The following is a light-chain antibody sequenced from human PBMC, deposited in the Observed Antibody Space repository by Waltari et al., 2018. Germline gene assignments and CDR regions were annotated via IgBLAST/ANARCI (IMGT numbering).Light chain of an antibody. CDR2: INSDGSH. CDR3: QTGGHGTWV. V-gene: IGLV4-69*01. J-gene: IGLJ3*02. CDR1: SGHITNV. Sequence: QLALTQSPSASASLGASVKLTCTLDSGHITNVVTWHQQHPERGPRYLMKINSDGSHSKGDEIPDRFSGSSSGAERYLTISSVQSDDEADYYCQTGGHGTWVFGGGTELTVL.